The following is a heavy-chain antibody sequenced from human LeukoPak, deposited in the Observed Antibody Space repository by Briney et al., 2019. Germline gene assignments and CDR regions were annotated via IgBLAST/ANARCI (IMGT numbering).Heavy chain of an antibody. CDR2: IYTSGST. V-gene: IGHV4-4*07. Sequence: SETLSLTCTVSGGSIGSYYWSWIRQPAGKGLEWIGRIYTSGSTNYNPSLKSRVTMSVDTSKNQFSLKLSSVTAADTAVYYCAREGIAAAGTVGNAFDIWGQGTMVTVSS. D-gene: IGHD6-13*01. J-gene: IGHJ3*02. CDR3: AREGIAAAGTVGNAFDI. CDR1: GGSIGSYY.